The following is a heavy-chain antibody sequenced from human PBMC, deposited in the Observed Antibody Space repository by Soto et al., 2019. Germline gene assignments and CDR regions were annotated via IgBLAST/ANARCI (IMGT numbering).Heavy chain of an antibody. CDR2: ISGGGGST. V-gene: IGHV3-23*01. J-gene: IGHJ3*02. CDR1: GFTFSSYA. CDR3: AKGFIVVVTVLRPDDAFDI. D-gene: IGHD2-21*02. Sequence: EVQLLESGGRLVQPGGSLRLSCAASGFTFSSYAMNWVRQAPGKGLEWVAGISGGGGSTYYADSVKGRFTISRDTSKNTVYLQLNSLRAEDTAVYYCAKGFIVVVTVLRPDDAFDIWGKGTMVTVSS.